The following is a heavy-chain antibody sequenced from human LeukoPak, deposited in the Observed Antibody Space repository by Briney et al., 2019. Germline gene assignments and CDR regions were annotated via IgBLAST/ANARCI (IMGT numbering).Heavy chain of an antibody. CDR2: INPSGGST. D-gene: IGHD3-10*01. Sequence: ASVKVSCKASGFTFTTYGFSWVRQAPGQGLEWMGIINPSGGSTSYAQKFQGRVTMTRDMSTSTVYMELSSLRSEDTAVYYCARDFVSYYGSGSYRNAFDIWGQGTMVTVSS. CDR3: ARDFVSYYGSGSYRNAFDI. V-gene: IGHV1-46*01. CDR1: GFTFTTYG. J-gene: IGHJ3*02.